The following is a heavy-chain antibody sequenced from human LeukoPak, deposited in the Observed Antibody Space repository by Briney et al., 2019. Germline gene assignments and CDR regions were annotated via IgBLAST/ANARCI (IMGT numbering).Heavy chain of an antibody. V-gene: IGHV3-48*01. Sequence: PGGSLRLSCAASGFTFSSYSMNWVRQAPGKGLEWVSYISSSSSTIYYADSVKGRFTISRDNAKNSLYLQMNSLRAEDTAVYYCAKDNDGWFGEFVYWGQGTLVTVSS. CDR2: ISSSSSTI. D-gene: IGHD3-10*01. CDR3: AKDNDGWFGEFVY. J-gene: IGHJ4*02. CDR1: GFTFSSYS.